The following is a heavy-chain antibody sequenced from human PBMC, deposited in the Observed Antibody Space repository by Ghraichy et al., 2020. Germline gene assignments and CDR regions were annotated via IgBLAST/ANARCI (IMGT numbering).Heavy chain of an antibody. CDR1: GFTFSSYS. CDR2: ISSSSSYI. CDR3: ARDLNLGGIAVAGPYYYYYGMDV. V-gene: IGHV3-21*01. D-gene: IGHD6-19*01. J-gene: IGHJ6*02. Sequence: LSLTCAASGFTFSSYSMNWVRQAPGKGLEWVSSISSSSSYIYYADSVKGRFTISRDNAKNSLYLQMNSLRAEDTAVYYCARDLNLGGIAVAGPYYYYYGMDVWGQGTTVTVSS.